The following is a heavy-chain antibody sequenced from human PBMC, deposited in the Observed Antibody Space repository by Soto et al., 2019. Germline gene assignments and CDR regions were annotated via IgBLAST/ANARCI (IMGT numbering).Heavy chain of an antibody. D-gene: IGHD2-2*01. V-gene: IGHV1-46*01. J-gene: IGHJ6*02. CDR2: INPSGGRT. CDR1: GYTFTNYY. Sequence: ASVKVSCKASGYTFTNYYMHWVRQAPGQGLEWMGIINPSGGRTNYAQKFQGRVTMTRDTSTSTVYMELSSLRSEDSAVYFCARARYQLLHPYYYGMDVWGQGTTVTVSS. CDR3: ARARYQLLHPYYYGMDV.